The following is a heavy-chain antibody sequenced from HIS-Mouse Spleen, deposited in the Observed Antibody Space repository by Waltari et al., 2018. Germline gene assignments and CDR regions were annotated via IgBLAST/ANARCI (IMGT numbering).Heavy chain of an antibody. J-gene: IGHJ6*02. D-gene: IGHD4-17*01. V-gene: IGHV4-34*01. CDR1: GGSFSGYY. CDR3: ARGSNYGDYVHYYGMDV. CDR2: INHSGST. Sequence: QVQLQQWGAGLLKPSETLSLTCAVYGGSFSGYYWSWIRQPPGKGLEWIGEINHSGSTNYNPALKSRVTISVDTSKNQFSLKLSSVTAAYTAVYYCARGSNYGDYVHYYGMDVWGQGTTVTVSS.